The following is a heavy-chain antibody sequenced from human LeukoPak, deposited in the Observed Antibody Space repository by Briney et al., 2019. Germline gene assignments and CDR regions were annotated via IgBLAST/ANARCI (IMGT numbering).Heavy chain of an antibody. Sequence: SETLSLTCTVSGGSISSYYWCWIRQPPGKGLEWIGYIYYSGSTNYNPSLKSRVTISVDTSKNQFSLKLSSVTAADTAVYYCARATRYSGSSNYYYYGMDVWGQGTTVTVSS. D-gene: IGHD1-26*01. J-gene: IGHJ6*02. V-gene: IGHV4-59*01. CDR1: GGSISSYY. CDR2: IYYSGST. CDR3: ARATRYSGSSNYYYYGMDV.